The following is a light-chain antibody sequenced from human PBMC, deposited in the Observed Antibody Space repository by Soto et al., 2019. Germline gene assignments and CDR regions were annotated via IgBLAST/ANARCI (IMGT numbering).Light chain of an antibody. J-gene: IGKJ4*01. Sequence: EIVMTQSPATLSASPGERATLSCRASQSVSRNLAWYQQKLGQAPRRLIYGASNGATDIPARFSGSGSGTDFTLTISSLEPEDFAVYYCHQRFRWPRPVGGGTKVDIK. V-gene: IGKV3-11*01. CDR3: HQRFRWPRP. CDR1: QSVSRN. CDR2: GAS.